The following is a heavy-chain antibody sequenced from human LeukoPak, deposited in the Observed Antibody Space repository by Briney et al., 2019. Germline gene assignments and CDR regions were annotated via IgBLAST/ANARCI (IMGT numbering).Heavy chain of an antibody. V-gene: IGHV3-66*01. D-gene: IGHD2/OR15-2a*01. CDR2: IYSGGST. Sequence: QPGGSLRLSCAASGFTVSSNYMSWVRQAPGKGLEWVSVIYSGGSTYYADSVKGRFTVSRDNSKNTLYLQMNSLRAEDTAVYYCARGAVPSSFGYWGQGTLVTVSS. CDR1: GFTVSSNY. CDR3: ARGAVPSSFGY. J-gene: IGHJ4*02.